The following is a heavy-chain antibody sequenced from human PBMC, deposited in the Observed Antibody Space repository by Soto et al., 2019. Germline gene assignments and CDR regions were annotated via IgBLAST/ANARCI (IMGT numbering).Heavy chain of an antibody. V-gene: IGHV3-23*01. Sequence: GGSLRLSCAASGFTFGTYAMKWLRQAPGRGLECVSFISGSGRTTYYAESVKGRFTVSRDNSKSTMYLQMNSLRAEDTALYYCAKFRGPSYSYYYMDVWGKGTTVTRLL. CDR1: GFTFGTYA. D-gene: IGHD3-16*01. J-gene: IGHJ6*03. CDR2: ISGSGRTT. CDR3: AKFRGPSYSYYYMDV.